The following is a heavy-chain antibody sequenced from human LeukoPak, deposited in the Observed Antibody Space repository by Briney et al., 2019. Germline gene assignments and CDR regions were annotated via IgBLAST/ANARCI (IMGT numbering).Heavy chain of an antibody. CDR1: GLTVSSNY. CDR3: ARGGQRNQVTDY. Sequence: GGSLRLSCAASGLTVSSNYMSWVRQAPGKGLEWVSVIYSGGTTWYADSVKGRFTISRDNSKNTLYLQMNSLRVEDTAVYYCARGGQRNQVTDYWGQGTLVTVSS. V-gene: IGHV3-66*01. D-gene: IGHD1-14*01. CDR2: IYSGGTT. J-gene: IGHJ4*02.